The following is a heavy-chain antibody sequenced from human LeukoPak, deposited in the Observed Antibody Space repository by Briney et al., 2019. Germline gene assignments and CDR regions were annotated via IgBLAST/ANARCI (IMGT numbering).Heavy chain of an antibody. Sequence: SETLSLTCTVSGGSISSYYWSWIRQPAGKGLEWIGRIYTSGSTNYNPSLKSRVTMSVDTSKNQFSLKLSSVTAADTAVYYCARHPIWSGDSWFDPWGQGTLVTVSS. J-gene: IGHJ5*02. CDR2: IYTSGST. V-gene: IGHV4-4*07. CDR3: ARHPIWSGDSWFDP. D-gene: IGHD2-8*02. CDR1: GGSISSYY.